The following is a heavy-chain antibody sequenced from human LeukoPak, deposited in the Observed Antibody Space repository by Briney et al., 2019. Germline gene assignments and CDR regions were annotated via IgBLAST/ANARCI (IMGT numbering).Heavy chain of an antibody. D-gene: IGHD1-26*01. CDR1: GFTFSSYS. Sequence: GSLRLSCAASGFTFSSYSMNWVRQAPGKGLEWIGEINHSGSTNYNPSLKSRVTISVDTSKNQFSLKLSSVTAADTAVYYCARLPRVGATKPSLENMDVWGKGTTVTVSS. J-gene: IGHJ6*03. CDR3: ARLPRVGATKPSLENMDV. V-gene: IGHV4-34*01. CDR2: INHSGST.